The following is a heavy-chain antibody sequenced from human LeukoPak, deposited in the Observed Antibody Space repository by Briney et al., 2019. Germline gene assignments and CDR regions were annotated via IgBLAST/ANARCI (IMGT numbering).Heavy chain of an antibody. J-gene: IGHJ6*02. CDR1: GYIFTNYY. CDR2: INTSGGGT. CDR3: VRGEDGVSFYYGMDV. Sequence: GASVKVSCKASGYIFTNYYIHWVRQAPAKGLEWMGIINTSGGGTRFAQKFQARVIMTSDTSTSKVYMELSSLRYEDTAVYYCVRGEDGVSFYYGMDVWGQGTTVTVSS. D-gene: IGHD5-24*01. V-gene: IGHV1-46*01.